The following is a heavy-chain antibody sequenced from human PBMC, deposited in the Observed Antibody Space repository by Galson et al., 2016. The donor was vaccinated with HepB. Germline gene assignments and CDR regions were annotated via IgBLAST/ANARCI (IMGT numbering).Heavy chain of an antibody. D-gene: IGHD3-16*02. V-gene: IGHV3-53*01. CDR3: ERVQTFYDYIWGTSRPRYFDY. CDR1: GFAVRSNF. Sequence: SLRLSCAVSGFAVRSNFMAWVRQAPGKGLEWVSLIYSGGSTYYADSVRGRFTISRDISKNTLFLEMLSLRAEDTAVYYCERVQTFYDYIWGTSRPRYFDYWGQGTLVTVSS. J-gene: IGHJ4*02. CDR2: IYSGGST.